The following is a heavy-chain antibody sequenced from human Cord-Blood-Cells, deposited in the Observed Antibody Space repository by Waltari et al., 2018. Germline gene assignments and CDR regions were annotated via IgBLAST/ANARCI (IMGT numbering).Heavy chain of an antibody. V-gene: IGHV3-23*01. CDR3: AQNIVVHDY. D-gene: IGHD5-12*01. J-gene: IGHJ4*02. CDR1: GFTLSSDT. Sequence: EVLMLESGGGVVQAGGSLRISCAGPGFTLSSDTMSWCRQGPGKGRGWVVAIEDSDGSTYSADSVTGRVTIYIGRPRNALYMQNNRLSAEDTCVYYCAQNIVVHDYWGQGTLVTVSS. CDR2: IEDSDGST.